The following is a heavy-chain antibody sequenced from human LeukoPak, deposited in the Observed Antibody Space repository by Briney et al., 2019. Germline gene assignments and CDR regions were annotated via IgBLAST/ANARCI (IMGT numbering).Heavy chain of an antibody. CDR2: ISSTSNTI. V-gene: IGHV3-48*04. CDR3: AREVGGGYDPTWFDP. CDR1: GFTFNTYS. J-gene: IGHJ5*02. D-gene: IGHD5-12*01. Sequence: GGSLRLSCAASGFTFNTYSMDWVRQSPGKGLEWISYISSTSNTIYYAASVKGRFIISRDNAKNSLYLQMNSLRVEDTAVYYCAREVGGGYDPTWFDPWGQGTLVTVSS.